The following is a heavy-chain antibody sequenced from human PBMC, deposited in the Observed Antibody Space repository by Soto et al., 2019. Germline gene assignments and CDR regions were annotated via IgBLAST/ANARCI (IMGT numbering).Heavy chain of an antibody. CDR2: INAGNGNT. J-gene: IGHJ4*02. Sequence: ASVKVSCKASGYTFTSYAMHWVRQAPGQRLEWMGWINAGNGNTKYSQKFQGRVTITRDKSASTAYMELGSLRSEDTAVYYCARGLRFLEWLSHDYWGQGTLVTVSS. CDR1: GYTFTSYA. CDR3: ARGLRFLEWLSHDY. D-gene: IGHD3-3*01. V-gene: IGHV1-3*01.